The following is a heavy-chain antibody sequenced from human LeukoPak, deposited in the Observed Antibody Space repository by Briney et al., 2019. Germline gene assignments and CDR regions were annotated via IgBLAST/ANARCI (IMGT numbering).Heavy chain of an antibody. V-gene: IGHV4-39*01. D-gene: IGHD4-17*01. CDR1: VGSISSSSYY. Sequence: SETLSLTCTVSVGSISSSSYYWGWIRQPPGKGLEWIGSIYYSGSTYYNPSLKSRVTISVDTSKNQFSLKLSSVTAADTAVYYCASHPDYGLKDAFDIWGQRTMVTVSS. CDR3: ASHPDYGLKDAFDI. CDR2: IYYSGST. J-gene: IGHJ3*02.